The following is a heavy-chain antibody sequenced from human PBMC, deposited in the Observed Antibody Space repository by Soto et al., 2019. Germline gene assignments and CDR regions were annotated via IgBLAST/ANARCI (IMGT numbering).Heavy chain of an antibody. CDR2: ISSSSSTI. CDR1: GFTFSSYS. CDR3: AREILPNDYGDTDYFDY. J-gene: IGHJ4*02. Sequence: GGSLRLSCAASGFTFSSYSMNWVRQAPGKGLEWVSYISSSSSTIYFADSLKGLFTISRDNAKNSLYLQMNSLRDEDTAVYYCAREILPNDYGDTDYFDYWGQGTLVTVSS. V-gene: IGHV3-48*02. D-gene: IGHD4-17*01.